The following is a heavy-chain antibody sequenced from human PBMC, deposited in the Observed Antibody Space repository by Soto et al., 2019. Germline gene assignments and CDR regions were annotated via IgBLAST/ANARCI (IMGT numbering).Heavy chain of an antibody. CDR3: ARDHYYDSSGYYH. D-gene: IGHD3-22*01. Sequence: GGSLRLSCAASGFTFSDYYMSWIRQAPGKGLEWVSYISSSSSYTNYADSVKGRFTISRDNAKNSLYLQMNSLRAEDTAVYYCARDHYYDSSGYYHWGQGTLVTVSS. J-gene: IGHJ5*02. V-gene: IGHV3-11*06. CDR1: GFTFSDYY. CDR2: ISSSSSYT.